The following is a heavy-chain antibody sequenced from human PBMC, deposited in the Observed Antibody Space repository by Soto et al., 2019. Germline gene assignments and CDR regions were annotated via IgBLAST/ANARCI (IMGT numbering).Heavy chain of an antibody. J-gene: IGHJ4*02. Sequence: GGSLRLSCAASGFTFSSYAMSWVRQAPGKGLEWVSAISGSGGSTYYADSVKGRFTISRDNSKNTLYLQMNSLRAEDTAVYYCAKDSEDIVVVVAANAYYSDYWGQGTLVTVSS. V-gene: IGHV3-23*01. D-gene: IGHD2-15*01. CDR3: AKDSEDIVVVVAANAYYSDY. CDR2: ISGSGGST. CDR1: GFTFSSYA.